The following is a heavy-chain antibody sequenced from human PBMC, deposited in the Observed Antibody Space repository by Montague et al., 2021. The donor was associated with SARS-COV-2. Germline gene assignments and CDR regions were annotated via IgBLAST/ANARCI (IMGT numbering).Heavy chain of an antibody. D-gene: IGHD4-23*01. CDR1: GGSFSGHY. Sequence: SETLSLTCAVYGGSFSGHYWTWIRQSPGKGLEWIAEINHSGTTNYNFNLSLRSPVTTSVDTSKSQFSLKLSSVTAADTGVYYCARWDPQTLTLIGLRGKSASDYWGQGTLVTVSS. CDR2: INHSGTT. V-gene: IGHV4-34*01. J-gene: IGHJ4*02. CDR3: ARWDPQTLTLIGLRGKSASDY.